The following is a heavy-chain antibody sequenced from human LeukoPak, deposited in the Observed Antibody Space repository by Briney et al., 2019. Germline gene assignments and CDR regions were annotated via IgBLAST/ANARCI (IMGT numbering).Heavy chain of an antibody. CDR3: ARGLKYSSGWYYFDY. Sequence: GGSLRLSCAASGFTVSSNYMSWVRQAPGKVLEWVSVIYSGGSTYYADSVKGRFAISRDNSKNTLYLQMNSLRAEDTAVYYCARGLKYSSGWYYFDYWGQGTLVTASS. J-gene: IGHJ4*02. CDR1: GFTVSSNY. CDR2: IYSGGST. D-gene: IGHD6-19*01. V-gene: IGHV3-53*01.